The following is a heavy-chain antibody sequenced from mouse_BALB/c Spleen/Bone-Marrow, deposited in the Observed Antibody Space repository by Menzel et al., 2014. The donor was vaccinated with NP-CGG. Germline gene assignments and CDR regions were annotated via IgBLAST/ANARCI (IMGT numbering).Heavy chain of an antibody. V-gene: IGHV5-12-2*01. Sequence: EVMLVESGGGLVQPGGSLKLSCAASGFTFSSDSMSWVRHTPEKRLEWVAYISNGGGSTYYPDTVKGRFTISRDNAKNTLYLQRSTLKSEDTAMYFCARHGLYYGSSSFANWGQGTLVTVSA. J-gene: IGHJ3*01. CDR2: ISNGGGST. CDR3: ARHGLYYGSSSFAN. CDR1: GFTFSSDS. D-gene: IGHD1-1*01.